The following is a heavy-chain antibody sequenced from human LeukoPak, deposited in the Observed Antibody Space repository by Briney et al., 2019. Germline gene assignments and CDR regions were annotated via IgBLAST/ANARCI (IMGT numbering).Heavy chain of an antibody. J-gene: IGHJ4*02. D-gene: IGHD3-22*01. CDR2: IYYSGST. V-gene: IGHV4-34*01. Sequence: SETLSLTCAVYGGSFSGYYWSWIRQPPGKGLEWIGSIYYSGSTYYNPSLKSRVTISVDTSKNQFSLKLSSVTAADTAVYYCAREVYYDSNQPFDYWGQGTLVTVSS. CDR1: GGSFSGYY. CDR3: AREVYYDSNQPFDY.